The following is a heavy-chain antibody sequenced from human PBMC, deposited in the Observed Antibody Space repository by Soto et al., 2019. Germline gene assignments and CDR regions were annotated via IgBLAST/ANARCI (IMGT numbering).Heavy chain of an antibody. CDR3: AKDLILLMVYATYDY. Sequence: GGSLRLSCAASGFTFSNYWMHWVRQAPGKGLEWVSAISGSGGSTYYADSVKGRFTISGDNSKNTLYLQMNSLRAEDTAVYYCAKDLILLMVYATYDYWGQGTLVPVSS. CDR2: ISGSGGST. V-gene: IGHV3-23*01. CDR1: GFTFSNYW. J-gene: IGHJ4*02. D-gene: IGHD2-8*01.